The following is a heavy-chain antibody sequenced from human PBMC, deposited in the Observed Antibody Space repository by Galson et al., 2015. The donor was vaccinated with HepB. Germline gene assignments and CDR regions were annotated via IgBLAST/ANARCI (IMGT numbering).Heavy chain of an antibody. CDR2: IIPIFGSS. V-gene: IGHV1-69*13. D-gene: IGHD6-25*01. CDR1: GGTFSTYA. CDR3: ARGSGRGLDY. J-gene: IGHJ4*02. Sequence: SVKVSCKASGGTFSTYAITWVRQAPGQGLEWMGGIIPIFGSSNYAQKFQDRVTITADDSASTAYMELSGLTSEDAAVNYCARGSGRGLDYWGQGTLVTVSS.